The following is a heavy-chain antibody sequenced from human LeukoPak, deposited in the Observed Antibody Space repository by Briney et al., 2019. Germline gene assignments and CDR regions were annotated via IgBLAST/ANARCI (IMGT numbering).Heavy chain of an antibody. J-gene: IGHJ4*02. V-gene: IGHV3-48*01. D-gene: IGHD4-11*01. CDR2: ISSSSSTI. CDR1: GFTFSSYS. Sequence: PGGSLRLSCGVSGFTFSSYSMNWVRQAPGKGLEWVSYISSSSSTIYYADSVKGRFTISRDNAKNSLYLQMNSLRAEDTAVYYCARAVTFGLGVIYYFDYWGQGTLVTVSS. CDR3: ARAVTFGLGVIYYFDY.